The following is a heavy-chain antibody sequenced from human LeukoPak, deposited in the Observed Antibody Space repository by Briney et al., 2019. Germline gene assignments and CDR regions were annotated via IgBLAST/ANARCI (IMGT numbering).Heavy chain of an antibody. Sequence: SQTLSLTCAISGDSVSRDSIAWNWIRQSPSRGLEWLGRTYYKSAWYNDYAVHMKSRITINPDTSKNQFSLQLNSVTPEDTAVYYCARDLRGGCDYWGQGTLVTVSS. CDR2: TYYKSAWYN. D-gene: IGHD3-10*01. J-gene: IGHJ4*02. CDR3: ARDLRGGCDY. CDR1: GDSVSRDSIA. V-gene: IGHV6-1*01.